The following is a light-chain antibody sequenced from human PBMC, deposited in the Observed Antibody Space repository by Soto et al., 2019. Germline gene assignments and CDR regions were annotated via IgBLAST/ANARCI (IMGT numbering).Light chain of an antibody. CDR1: SSDVGGYNY. V-gene: IGLV2-14*01. CDR2: DVS. Sequence: QSALTQPASVSGSPGQSITISCTGTSSDVGGYNYVSWYQQHPGKAPKLMIYDVSNLPSGVSNRFSGSKSDNTDSLTIYGLQDVDEADDLVRQYTNSQTHGVFGGGTKVTV. CDR3: RQYTNSQTHGV. J-gene: IGLJ2*01.